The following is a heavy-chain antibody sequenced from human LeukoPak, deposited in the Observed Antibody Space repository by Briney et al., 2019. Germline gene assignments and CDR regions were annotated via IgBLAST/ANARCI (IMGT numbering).Heavy chain of an antibody. D-gene: IGHD6-13*01. CDR2: IYYSGST. CDR3: ARTSSSWSSFDY. Sequence: SETLSLTCAVSGGSISSYYWNWIRQPPGKGLEWIGYIYYSGSTNYNPSLKSRVTISVDTSKNQFSLKLSSVTAADTAVYYCARTSSSWSSFDYWGQGTLVTVSS. J-gene: IGHJ4*02. V-gene: IGHV4-59*12. CDR1: GGSISSYY.